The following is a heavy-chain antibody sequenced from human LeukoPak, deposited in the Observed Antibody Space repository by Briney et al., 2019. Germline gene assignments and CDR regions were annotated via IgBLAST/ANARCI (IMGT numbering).Heavy chain of an antibody. CDR2: INAYNGNT. V-gene: IGHV1-18*01. D-gene: IGHD3-16*01. J-gene: IGHJ4*02. CDR3: ARDLAYLGQWPYFDY. Sequence: WASVKVSCKAPGYSFTSYGISWVRQAPGQGLEWMGWINAYNGNTNYAQKLQGRVTMTTDTSTSTAYMDLRSLRSDDTAVYYCARDLAYLGQWPYFDYWGQGTLVTVSS. CDR1: GYSFTSYG.